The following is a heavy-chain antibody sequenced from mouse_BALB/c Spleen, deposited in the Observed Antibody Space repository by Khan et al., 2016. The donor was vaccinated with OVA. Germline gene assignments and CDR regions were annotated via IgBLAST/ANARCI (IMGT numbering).Heavy chain of an antibody. CDR3: ARINA. CDR2: IDPANGKT. J-gene: IGHJ2*01. V-gene: IGHV14-3*02. Sequence: VHLHQSGAELVKPGASVKLSCTASGFNIKDTYRHWVKQRPEQGLEWIGRIDPANGKTKYDPKFQGKATITADTSSNTAYLQLSSLTSEDTAVYYWARINAWGQGTTLTVSS. CDR1: GFNIKDTY.